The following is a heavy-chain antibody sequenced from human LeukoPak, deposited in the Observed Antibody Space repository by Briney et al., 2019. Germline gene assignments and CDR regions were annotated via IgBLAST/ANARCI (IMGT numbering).Heavy chain of an antibody. J-gene: IGHJ4*02. V-gene: IGHV3-30*02. Sequence: GGSLRLSCAASGFSFSSYGMHWVRQAPGKGLEWVAFIRYDGSNKDCTDSVKGRFTISRDNSKNTLYLQMNSLRGDDTAVYYCARDRRVRNFDWLSYDHDYWGQGTLVTVSS. CDR1: GFSFSSYG. D-gene: IGHD3-9*01. CDR3: ARDRRVRNFDWLSYDHDY. CDR2: IRYDGSNK.